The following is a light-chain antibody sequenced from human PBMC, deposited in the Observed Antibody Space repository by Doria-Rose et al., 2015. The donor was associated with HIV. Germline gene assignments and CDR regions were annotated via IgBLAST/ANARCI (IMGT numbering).Light chain of an antibody. J-gene: IGLJ3*02. V-gene: IGLV2-14*03. CDR3: ASYTSSSTYWV. CDR1: SGDVGGYNY. CDR2: DVI. Sequence: QSALIQSASVSGSPGQSITIPCTGTSGDVGGYNYVSWYQQHPGKAPKLMIFDVINRPSGVSNRFSGSKSGNTASLTISGLRAEDEADYYCASYTSSSTYWVFGGGTKLTVL.